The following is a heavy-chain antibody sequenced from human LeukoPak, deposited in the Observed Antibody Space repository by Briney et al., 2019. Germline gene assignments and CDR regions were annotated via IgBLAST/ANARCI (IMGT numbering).Heavy chain of an antibody. CDR3: ARNSMIRGAGDGMDV. V-gene: IGHV1-69*05. D-gene: IGHD3-10*01. CDR1: GGTFSSYA. CDR2: IIPIFGTA. J-gene: IGHJ6*02. Sequence: GASVKVSCKASGGTFSSYAISWVRQAPGQGLEWMGGIIPIFGTANYAQKFQGRVTITTDESTSTAYMELSSLRSEDTAVYYCARNSMIRGAGDGMDVWGQGTTVTVSS.